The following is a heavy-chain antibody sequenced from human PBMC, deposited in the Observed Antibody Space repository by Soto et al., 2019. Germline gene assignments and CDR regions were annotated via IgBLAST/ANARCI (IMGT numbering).Heavy chain of an antibody. CDR1: GFNFSPFW. D-gene: IGHD6-19*01. Sequence: LRLSCAASGFNFSPFWMHWVRQTPGKGLVWVSHINSDGSTIVYADSVKGRFTISRDNAKNSLYLQMYSLRAEDTAVYYCARVRAESVAGTGFAYWGQGTLVTVSS. J-gene: IGHJ4*02. V-gene: IGHV3-74*01. CDR3: ARVRAESVAGTGFAY. CDR2: INSDGSTI.